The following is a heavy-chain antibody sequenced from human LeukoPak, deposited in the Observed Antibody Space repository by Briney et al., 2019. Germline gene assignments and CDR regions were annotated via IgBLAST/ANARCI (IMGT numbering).Heavy chain of an antibody. Sequence: ASVKVSCKASGGTFSSYAISWVRQAPGQGLEWMGRIIPIFGTANYAQKFQGRVTITTDESTSTAYMELSILRSEDTAVYYCAREGITVTPFDYWGQGTLVTISS. CDR3: AREGITVTPFDY. V-gene: IGHV1-69*05. J-gene: IGHJ4*02. CDR1: GGTFSSYA. D-gene: IGHD4-17*01. CDR2: IIPIFGTA.